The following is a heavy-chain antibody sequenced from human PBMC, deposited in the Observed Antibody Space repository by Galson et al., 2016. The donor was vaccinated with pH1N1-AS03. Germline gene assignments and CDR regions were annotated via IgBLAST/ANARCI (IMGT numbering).Heavy chain of an antibody. CDR2: IYPGDSDT. Sequence: SGAEVKKPGESLKISCKGSGDSFNNYWIGWVRQMPGKGLEWMGIIYPGDSDTRYSPSFQGHVTISADASISTAYLQWSSLKASDTAIYYCARRGHCTGISCYDLDSWGQGTMVTVSS. CDR1: GDSFNNYW. CDR3: ARRGHCTGISCYDLDS. J-gene: IGHJ4*02. V-gene: IGHV5-51*03. D-gene: IGHD2-2*01.